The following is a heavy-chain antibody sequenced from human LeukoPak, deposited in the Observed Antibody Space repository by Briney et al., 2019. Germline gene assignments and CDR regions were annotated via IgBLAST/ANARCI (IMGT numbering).Heavy chain of an antibody. D-gene: IGHD3-22*01. J-gene: IGHJ4*02. V-gene: IGHV1-69*04. CDR3: ARGYSSGYYY. CDR2: IIPILGIA. CDR1: GGTFSSYA. Sequence: ASVKVCCKASGGTFSSYAISWVRQAPGQGLEWMGRIIPILGIANYAQKFQGRVTITADKSTSTAYMELSSLRSEDTAVYYCARGYSSGYYYWGQGTLVTVSS.